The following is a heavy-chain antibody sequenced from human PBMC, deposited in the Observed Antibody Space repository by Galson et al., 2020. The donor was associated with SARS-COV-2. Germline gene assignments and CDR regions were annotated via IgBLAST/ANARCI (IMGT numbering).Heavy chain of an antibody. J-gene: IGHJ6*02. V-gene: IGHV3-33*06. Sequence: GESLKISCAASGFTFDIYGMHWVRQTPDKGLEWVAVIWYDGTHKTYADSVKGRFTISRDNSRSTVYLQMNSLRVEDTAVYYCAKDVAAAGSNRYFDVWGQGTTVTVSS. CDR3: AKDVAAAGSNRYFDV. D-gene: IGHD2-15*01. CDR1: GFTFDIYG. CDR2: IWYDGTHK.